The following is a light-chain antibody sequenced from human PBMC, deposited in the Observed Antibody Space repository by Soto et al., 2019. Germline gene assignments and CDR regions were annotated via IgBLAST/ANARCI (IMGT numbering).Light chain of an antibody. J-gene: IGKJ4*01. Sequence: DIQMTQSPSTLSASVGDRVTITCRASLSVSTYLAWYQQRPGKAPHLLIYKASTLESGVPSRFSGSGSGTEFTLTISSLQPDDFATYYCQQYNTYPLTFGGGTKVEIK. CDR1: LSVSTY. CDR2: KAS. CDR3: QQYNTYPLT. V-gene: IGKV1-5*03.